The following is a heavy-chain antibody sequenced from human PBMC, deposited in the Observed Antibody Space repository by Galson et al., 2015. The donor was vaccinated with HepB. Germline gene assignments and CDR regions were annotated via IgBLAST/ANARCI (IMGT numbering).Heavy chain of an antibody. V-gene: IGHV3-11*05. CDR1: GFTFSDYY. J-gene: IGHJ4*02. CDR3: ARETSGYKEKFDY. CDR2: ISSSSSYT. Sequence: SLRLSCAASGFTFSDYYMSWIRQAPGKGLEWISYISSSSSYTNYADSVKGRFTISRDNAKNSLYLQMNSLRAEDTAVYYCARETSGYKEKFDYWGQGTLVTVSS. D-gene: IGHD5-12*01.